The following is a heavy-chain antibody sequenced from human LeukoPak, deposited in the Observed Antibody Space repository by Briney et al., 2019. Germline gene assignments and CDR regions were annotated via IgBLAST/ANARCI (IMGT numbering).Heavy chain of an antibody. CDR2: IYTSGST. CDR1: DASISSGSYY. Sequence: SETLSLTCTVSDASISSGSYYWSWIRQPAGKGLEWIGRIYTSGSTNYHASLKSRVTISVDTSKNQFSLKLSSVTAADTAVYYCARRRRYYYDTSGHNWFDPWGQGTLVTVSS. J-gene: IGHJ5*02. V-gene: IGHV4-61*02. D-gene: IGHD3-22*01. CDR3: ARRRRYYYDTSGHNWFDP.